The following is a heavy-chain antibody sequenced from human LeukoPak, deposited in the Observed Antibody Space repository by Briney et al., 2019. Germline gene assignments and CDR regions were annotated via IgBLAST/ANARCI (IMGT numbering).Heavy chain of an antibody. J-gene: IGHJ3*02. Sequence: GGSLRLSCAASGFTFSDHYMDWVRQAPGKGLEWVSAISGSGGSTYYADSVKGRFTISRDNSKNTLYLQMNSLRAEDTAVYYCAKDFEDAFDIWGQGTMVTVSS. V-gene: IGHV3-23*01. CDR3: AKDFEDAFDI. D-gene: IGHD3-9*01. CDR1: GFTFSDHY. CDR2: ISGSGGST.